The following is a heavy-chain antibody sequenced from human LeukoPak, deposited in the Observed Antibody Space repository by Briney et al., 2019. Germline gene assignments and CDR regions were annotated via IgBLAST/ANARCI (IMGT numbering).Heavy chain of an antibody. CDR3: ARRTVTMSYFDY. CDR2: IYHSGST. J-gene: IGHJ4*02. Sequence: SETLSLTCAVSGYSISSGYYWGWIRQPPGKGLEWIGSIYHSGSTYYNPSLKSRVTIPVDTSKNQFSLKLSSLTAADTAVYYCARRTVTMSYFDYWRQGTLVTVSS. CDR1: GYSISSGYY. D-gene: IGHD4-11*01. V-gene: IGHV4-38-2*01.